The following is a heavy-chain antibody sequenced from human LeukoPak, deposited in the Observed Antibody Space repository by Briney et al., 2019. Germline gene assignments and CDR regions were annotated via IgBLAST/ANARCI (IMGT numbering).Heavy chain of an antibody. D-gene: IGHD1-26*01. CDR2: ISGSGAST. Sequence: GGSLRLSCLNSGFTLSTNAMSWVRQAPGKGLEWISGISGSGASTYYADPVKGRFTISRDDSRNTLYLQMNSLRGDDTAVYYCAKDVGKWESLHFFDYWGQGTLVTVSS. J-gene: IGHJ4*02. CDR1: GFTLSTNA. V-gene: IGHV3-23*01. CDR3: AKDVGKWESLHFFDY.